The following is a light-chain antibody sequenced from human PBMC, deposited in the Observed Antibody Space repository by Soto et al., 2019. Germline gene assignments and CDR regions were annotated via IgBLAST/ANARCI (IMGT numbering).Light chain of an antibody. CDR2: RNN. CDR3: AAWDDTLSGPSYV. J-gene: IGLJ1*01. V-gene: IGLV1-47*01. CDR1: SSNIGRNF. Sequence: SVLTQPPSTSGTPGQRVTISCSGSSSNIGRNFVYWYQQLPGTAPKLLIYRNNQRPSGVPDRFSGSKSGTSASLAISGLRSEDEADYYCAAWDDTLSGPSYVFGTGTKVTVL.